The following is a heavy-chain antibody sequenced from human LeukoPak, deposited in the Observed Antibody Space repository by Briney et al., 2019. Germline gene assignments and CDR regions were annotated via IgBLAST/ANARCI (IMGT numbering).Heavy chain of an antibody. CDR3: ARVGDEVAYTRGYLDH. CDR1: GFTFSRYA. Sequence: GGSLRLSCAASGFTFSRYAMSWVRQAPGKGLEWVSVIYMGGTTYYADSVKGRFTISRHSSKNTLYLQMDSLRAEDTAVYYCARVGDEVAYTRGYLDHWGQGTLVTVSS. V-gene: IGHV3-53*04. CDR2: IYMGGTT. J-gene: IGHJ4*02. D-gene: IGHD3-16*01.